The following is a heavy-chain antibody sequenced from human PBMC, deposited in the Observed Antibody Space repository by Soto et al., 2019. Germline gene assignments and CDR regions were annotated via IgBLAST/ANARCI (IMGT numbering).Heavy chain of an antibody. Sequence: SETLSLTCTFSGGSISSGDYYWSWIRQPPGKGLEWIGYIYYSGSTYYNPSLKSRVTISVDTSKNQFSLKLSSVTAADTAVYYCARGDTAMGKFDYWGQGTLVTVSS. CDR3: ARGDTAMGKFDY. V-gene: IGHV4-30-4*01. J-gene: IGHJ4*02. CDR1: GGSISSGDYY. CDR2: IYYSGST. D-gene: IGHD5-18*01.